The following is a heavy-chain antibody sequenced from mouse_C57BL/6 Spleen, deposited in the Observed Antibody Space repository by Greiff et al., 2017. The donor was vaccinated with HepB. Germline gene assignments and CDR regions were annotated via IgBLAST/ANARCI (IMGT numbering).Heavy chain of an antibody. CDR2: ISGGGGNT. J-gene: IGHJ1*03. CDR1: GFTFSSYT. V-gene: IGHV5-9*01. CDR3: ARRHYGSSSRDWYFDV. Sequence: EVQLVESGGGLVKPGGSLKLSCAASGFTFSSYTMSWVRQTPEKRLEWVATISGGGGNTYYPDSVKGRFTISRDNAKNTLYLQMSSLRSEDTAWYYCARRHYGSSSRDWYFDVWGTGTTVTVSS. D-gene: IGHD1-1*01.